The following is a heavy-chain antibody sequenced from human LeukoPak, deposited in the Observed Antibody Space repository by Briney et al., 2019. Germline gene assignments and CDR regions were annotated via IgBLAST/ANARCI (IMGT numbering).Heavy chain of an antibody. V-gene: IGHV3-30*02. CDR1: GFTFSSYG. Sequence: PGGSLRLSCAASGFTFSSYGMHWVRQAPGKGLEWVAFIRYDGSNKYYADSVKGRFTISRDNSKNTLYLQMNSLRAEDTAVYYCAKDLTTPITMVRGAPGYWGQGTLVTVSS. D-gene: IGHD3-10*01. CDR3: AKDLTTPITMVRGAPGY. J-gene: IGHJ4*02. CDR2: IRYDGSNK.